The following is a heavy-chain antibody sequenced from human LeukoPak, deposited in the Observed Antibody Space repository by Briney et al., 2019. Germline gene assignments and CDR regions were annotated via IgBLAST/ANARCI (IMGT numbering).Heavy chain of an antibody. CDR1: GGSISSSSYY. V-gene: IGHV4-39*01. D-gene: IGHD3-3*01. CDR2: IYYSGST. J-gene: IGHJ4*02. Sequence: SETLSLTCSVSGGSISSSSYYWGWIRQPPGKGLEWIGSIYYSGSTYYNPSLKSRVTISVDTSKNQFSLKLSSVTAADTAVYYCWSYDFWSGYYTIDYWGQGTLVTVSS. CDR3: WSYDFWSGYYTIDY.